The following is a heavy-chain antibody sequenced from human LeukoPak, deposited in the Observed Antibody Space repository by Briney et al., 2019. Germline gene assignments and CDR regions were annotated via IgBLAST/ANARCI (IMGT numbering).Heavy chain of an antibody. J-gene: IGHJ4*02. D-gene: IGHD3-10*01. V-gene: IGHV3-7*01. CDR2: IKEDGSET. CDR1: GFNFSTYW. CDR3: ARDSFETDIDY. Sequence: PGGSLRLSCAVSGFNFSTYWMSWVRQAPGKGLEWMANIKEDGSETYYVDSLKGRFTISRDNVKNSLYLQINSLRADDSAVYYCARDSFETDIDYWGQGTLVTVSS.